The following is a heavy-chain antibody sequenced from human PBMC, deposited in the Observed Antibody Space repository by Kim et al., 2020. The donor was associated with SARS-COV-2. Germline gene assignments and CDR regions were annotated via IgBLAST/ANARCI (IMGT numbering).Heavy chain of an antibody. Sequence: SGSTNYNPSLKCRVTISVDTSKNQFSLKLSSVTAADTAVYYCARPGWFDPWGQGTLVTVSS. CDR3: ARPGWFDP. CDR2: SGST. J-gene: IGHJ5*02. V-gene: IGHV4-34*01.